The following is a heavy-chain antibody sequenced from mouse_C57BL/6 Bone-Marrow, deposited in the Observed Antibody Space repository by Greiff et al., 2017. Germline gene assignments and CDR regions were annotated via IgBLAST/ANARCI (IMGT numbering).Heavy chain of an antibody. CDR1: GFTFSSYA. Sequence: VQLKESGGGLVKPGGSLKLSCAASGFTFSSYALSWVRQTPERRLEWVATLSAGGSYTYYPDNVKGRYTISRDNAKNNLYLQMSHLKSEDTAMYYCARNSFAYWGQGTLVTVSA. CDR3: ARNSFAY. V-gene: IGHV5-4*01. CDR2: LSAGGSYT. J-gene: IGHJ3*01.